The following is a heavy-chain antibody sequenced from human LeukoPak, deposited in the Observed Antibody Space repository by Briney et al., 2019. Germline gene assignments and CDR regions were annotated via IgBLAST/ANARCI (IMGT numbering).Heavy chain of an antibody. J-gene: IGHJ4*02. CDR1: GGSFSGYY. D-gene: IGHD6-19*01. CDR3: ARVGKQWLVHL. V-gene: IGHV4-34*01. CDR2: INHSGST. Sequence: SETLSLTCAVYGGSFSGYYWSWIRQPPGKGLEWIGEINHSGSTNCNPSLKSRVTISVDTSKNQFSLKLSSVTAADTAVYYCARVGKQWLVHLWGQGTLVTVSS.